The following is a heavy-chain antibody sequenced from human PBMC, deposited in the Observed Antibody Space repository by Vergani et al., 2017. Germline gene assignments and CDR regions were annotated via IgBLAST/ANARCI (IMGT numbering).Heavy chain of an antibody. CDR2: INPNSGGT. V-gene: IGHV1-2*02. Sequence: QVQLVQSGAEVKKPGASVKVSCKASGYTFTGYYMHWVRQAPGQGLEWMGWINPNSGGTNYAQKFQGRGPMTRDTSISTAYMELSRLRSDDTAVYYCARMPVVYGDYRGGWFDPWGQGTLVTVSS. D-gene: IGHD4-17*01. J-gene: IGHJ5*02. CDR3: ARMPVVYGDYRGGWFDP. CDR1: GYTFTGYY.